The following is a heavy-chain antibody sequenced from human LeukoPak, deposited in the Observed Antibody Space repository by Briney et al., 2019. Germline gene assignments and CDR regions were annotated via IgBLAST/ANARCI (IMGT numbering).Heavy chain of an antibody. J-gene: IGHJ4*02. V-gene: IGHV3-23*01. CDR1: GFTFSSYA. CDR2: ISGRGGST. CDR3: AKRVFDY. Sequence: GGSLRLSCAASGFTFSSYAINWVCHAPGKGLEWVSAISGRGGSTYYADSVKGRSTISRDNSKNTLYLQMNSLRAEDTAVYYCAKRVFDYWGQGTLVTVSS.